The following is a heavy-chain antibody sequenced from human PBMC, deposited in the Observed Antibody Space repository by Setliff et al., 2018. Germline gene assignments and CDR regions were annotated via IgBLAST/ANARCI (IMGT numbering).Heavy chain of an antibody. CDR1: GGSICPYF. J-gene: IGHJ6*02. D-gene: IGHD5-18*01. CDR2: IYHNGNT. CDR3: ARDRTAYSYGLDV. Sequence: SSETLSLTCTVSGGSICPYFWSWIRQPPGKGLEWIGYIYHNGNTNFNPSHKTRVNMSVDTSKNQIALNLKSVTAADTAVYYCARDRTAYSYGLDVWGQGTTVTVSS. V-gene: IGHV4-59*01.